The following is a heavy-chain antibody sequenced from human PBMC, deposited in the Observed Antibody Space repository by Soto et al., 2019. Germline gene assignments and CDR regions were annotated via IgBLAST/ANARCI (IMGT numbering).Heavy chain of an antibody. CDR3: ARDQYCSSTSCYTYFDH. D-gene: IGHD2-2*02. Sequence: GGSLRLSCAASGFTFSSYGMHWVRQAPGKGLEWVAVIWYDGSNKYYADSVKGRFTISRDNSKNTLYLQMNSLRAEDTAVYYCARDQYCSSTSCYTYFDHWGQGTLVTVSS. CDR1: GFTFSSYG. CDR2: IWYDGSNK. J-gene: IGHJ4*02. V-gene: IGHV3-33*01.